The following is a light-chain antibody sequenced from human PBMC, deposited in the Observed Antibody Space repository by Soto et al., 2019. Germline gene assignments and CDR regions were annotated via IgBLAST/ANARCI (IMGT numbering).Light chain of an antibody. V-gene: IGLV1-47*01. J-gene: IGLJ1*01. CDR2: RNN. Sequence: QSALTQPPSASGTPGQKVTISCSGSSSNIESNYVYWYQQLPGAAPKLLIYRNNQRPSGVPDRFSGSKSGTSASLAISGLRSEDEADYYCAAWDDSLSGYVFGNGTKVTVL. CDR1: SSNIESNY. CDR3: AAWDDSLSGYV.